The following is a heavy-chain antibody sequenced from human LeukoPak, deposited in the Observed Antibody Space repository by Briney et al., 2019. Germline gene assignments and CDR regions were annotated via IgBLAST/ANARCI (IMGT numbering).Heavy chain of an antibody. J-gene: IGHJ2*01. CDR2: INPNRGST. CDR3: ARAAYSSGYDWYFDL. CDR1: GYTFTSYY. Sequence: ASVKVSCKASGYTFTSYYMYWVRQAPGQGLEWMGIINPNRGSTSYAQKFQGRVTITADKSASTAYMELSSLRSEDTAVYYCARAAYSSGYDWYFDLWGRGTLVTVSS. V-gene: IGHV1-46*01. D-gene: IGHD6-19*01.